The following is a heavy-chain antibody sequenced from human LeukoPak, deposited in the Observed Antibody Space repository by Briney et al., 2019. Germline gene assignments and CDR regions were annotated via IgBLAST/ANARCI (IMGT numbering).Heavy chain of an antibody. CDR1: GGSISSYY. CDR2: IYTSGST. CDR3: ARGSGYSYGFYYYYYMDV. D-gene: IGHD5-18*01. J-gene: IGHJ6*03. V-gene: IGHV4-4*07. Sequence: KSSETLSLTCTVSGGSISSYYWSWIRRPAGKGLEWIGRIYTSGSTNYNPSLKSRVTISVDTSKNQFSLKLSSVTAADTAVYYCARGSGYSYGFYYYYYMDVWGKGTTVTISS.